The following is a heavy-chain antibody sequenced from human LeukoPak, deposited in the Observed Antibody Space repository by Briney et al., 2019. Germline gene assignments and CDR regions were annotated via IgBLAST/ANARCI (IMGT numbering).Heavy chain of an antibody. CDR2: ISTSSSYI. CDR1: GFTVSSHY. CDR3: ARASSSWYYFDY. D-gene: IGHD6-13*01. J-gene: IGHJ4*02. V-gene: IGHV3-21*01. Sequence: GGSLRLSCAASGFTVSSHYMNWVRQAPGKGLEWVSFISTSSSYIYYADSVKGRFTISRDNAKNSLYLQMNSLRAEDTAVYYCARASSSWYYFDYWGQGTLVTVSS.